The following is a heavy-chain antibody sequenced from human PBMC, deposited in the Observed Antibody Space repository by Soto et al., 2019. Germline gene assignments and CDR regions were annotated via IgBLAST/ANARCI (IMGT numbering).Heavy chain of an antibody. CDR3: VKQAHGLEGFDY. J-gene: IGHJ4*02. CDR2: VSTSGRST. Sequence: EVQLVESGGGLVQPGGSLRLSCSASGFIFSESTIYWVRQVPGKGLEAISAVSTSGRSTYYADSVKDRFTISRDNSKNTLFLQMGSLRPEDTAIYYCVKQAHGLEGFDYWGQGTLVTVSS. V-gene: IGHV3-64D*06. CDR1: GFIFSEST. D-gene: IGHD3-16*01.